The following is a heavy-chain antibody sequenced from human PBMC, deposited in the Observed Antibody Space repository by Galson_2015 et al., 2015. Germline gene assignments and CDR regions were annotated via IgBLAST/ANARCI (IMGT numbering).Heavy chain of an antibody. V-gene: IGHV4-39*01. CDR2: IYYSGST. J-gene: IGHJ6*02. CDR1: GGSISSSSYY. CDR3: ARLRMSGGSGSYYPYYYGMDV. D-gene: IGHD3-10*01. Sequence: ETLSLTCTVSGGSISSSSYYWGWLRQPPGKGLEWIGSIYYSGSTYYNPSLKSRVTISVATSKNQFSLKLSSVTAADTAVYYCARLRMSGGSGSYYPYYYGMDVWGQGTTVTVSS.